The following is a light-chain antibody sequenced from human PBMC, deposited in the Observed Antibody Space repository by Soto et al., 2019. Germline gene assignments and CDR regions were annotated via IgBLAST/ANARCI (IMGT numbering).Light chain of an antibody. CDR1: SSDVGGYNY. V-gene: IGLV2-14*01. CDR2: DVS. J-gene: IGLJ1*01. CDR3: SSYTSGSTSYV. Sequence: QSVLAQPASVSGSPGQSITISCTGTSSDVGGYNYVSWYQMHPGKAPKLMIYDVSNRPSGVSNRFSGSKSGNTASLTISGLLAEDEADYYCSSYTSGSTSYVFGTGTKLTVL.